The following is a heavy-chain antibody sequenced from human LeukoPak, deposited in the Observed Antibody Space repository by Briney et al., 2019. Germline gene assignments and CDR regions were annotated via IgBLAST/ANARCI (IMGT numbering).Heavy chain of an antibody. CDR3: ATYDQKLAFDN. CDR1: GGSMSSYY. CDR2: MYTDGST. D-gene: IGHD6-13*01. Sequence: SETLSLTCTGSGGSMSSYYWSWIRQPAGKGLEWIGRMYTDGSTNYNPFLNSRVTMSVDTSKKHYSLRLNSVTAADTAVYYCATYDQKLAFDNWGQGTLVTVSS. J-gene: IGHJ4*02. V-gene: IGHV4-4*07.